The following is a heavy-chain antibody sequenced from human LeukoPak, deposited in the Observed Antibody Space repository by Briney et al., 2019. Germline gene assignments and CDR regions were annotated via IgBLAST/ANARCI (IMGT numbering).Heavy chain of an antibody. CDR3: ARDRPDDSSGYYSAVYMDV. CDR1: GFIFSSHG. V-gene: IGHV3-74*01. CDR2: INSDGSST. D-gene: IGHD3-22*01. Sequence: GGSLRLSCAAPGFIFSSHGMNWVRQAPGKGLEWVSRINSDGSSTSYADSVKGRFTISRDNAKNTLYLQMNSLRAEDTAVYYCARDRPDDSSGYYSAVYMDVWGKGTTVTVSS. J-gene: IGHJ6*03.